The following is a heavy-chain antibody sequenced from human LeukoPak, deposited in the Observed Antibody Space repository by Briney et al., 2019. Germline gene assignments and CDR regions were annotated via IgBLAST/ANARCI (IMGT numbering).Heavy chain of an antibody. CDR3: ARDKWLTTTHYFDY. J-gene: IGHJ4*02. CDR2: ISSSSSYI. Sequence: GGSLRLSCAASGFTFSSYSMNWVRQAPGKGLEWVSSISSSSSYIHYADSVKGRFTVSRDNAKNSVYLQMNSLRAEDTAVYYCARDKWLTTTHYFDYWGQGTLVTVSS. V-gene: IGHV3-21*01. CDR1: GFTFSSYS. D-gene: IGHD4-11*01.